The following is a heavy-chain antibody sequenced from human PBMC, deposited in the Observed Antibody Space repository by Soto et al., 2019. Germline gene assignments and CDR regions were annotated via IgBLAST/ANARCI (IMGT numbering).Heavy chain of an antibody. Sequence: GALRLSCAASVFAFSNYEMNWLSQAPRKGVKSVSYISLIGSTIYNAYSAKVRITISRDDAKNSLYLQMAILKVDDTAVDYCARESCSASPIFFDYWGQGTLVTVSS. J-gene: IGHJ4*02. D-gene: IGHD2-15*01. V-gene: IGHV3-48*03. CDR3: ARESCSASPIFFDY. CDR2: ISLIGSTI. CDR1: VFAFSNYE.